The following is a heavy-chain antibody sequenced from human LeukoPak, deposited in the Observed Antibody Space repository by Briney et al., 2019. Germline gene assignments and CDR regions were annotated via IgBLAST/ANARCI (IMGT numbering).Heavy chain of an antibody. CDR3: ARGSGRFDAFDI. J-gene: IGHJ3*02. CDR2: IGTAGDT. V-gene: IGHV3-13*04. Sequence: GGSLRLSCAASGFTFSSYDMHWVRQATGKGLEWVSAIGTAGDTYYPGSVKGRFTISRENAKNSLYLQMNSRRAGDTAVYYCARGSGRFDAFDIWGQGTMVTVSS. CDR1: GFTFSSYD. D-gene: IGHD1-26*01.